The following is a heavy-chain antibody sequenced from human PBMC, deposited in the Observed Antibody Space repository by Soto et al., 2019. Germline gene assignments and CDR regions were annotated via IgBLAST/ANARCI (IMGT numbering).Heavy chain of an antibody. CDR1: GGTFSSSG. V-gene: IGHV1-69*11. CDR3: TRCPQPRYTVDPYAVDV. J-gene: IGHJ6*02. Sequence: QVHLVQYGTEVKKPGSSVKVSCKASGGTFSSSGFSWVRQAPRQGLEWMGMIVPSLDTTNYAQKFQARVTITADEVTSTAYMELRSLRSEDTAVYYCTRCPQPRYTVDPYAVDVGGQGTRVIVA. D-gene: IGHD3-16*02. CDR2: IVPSLDTT.